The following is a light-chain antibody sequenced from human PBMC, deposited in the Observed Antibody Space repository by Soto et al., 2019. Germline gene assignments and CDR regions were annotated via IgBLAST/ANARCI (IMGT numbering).Light chain of an antibody. Sequence: QSVLTQPASVSGSPGQSIAISCTGSSSDVGIYNYVSWYQQHPGKVPKLIIYEVTNRPSGVSNRFSGSKSGNTASLTISGLQAEDEAAYYCSSYTTSSTRVFGTGTKLTVL. V-gene: IGLV2-14*01. CDR1: SSDVGIYNY. CDR2: EVT. J-gene: IGLJ1*01. CDR3: SSYTTSSTRV.